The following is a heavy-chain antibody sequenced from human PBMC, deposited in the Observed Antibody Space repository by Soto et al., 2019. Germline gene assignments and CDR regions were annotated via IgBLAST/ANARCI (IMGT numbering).Heavy chain of an antibody. J-gene: IGHJ4*02. CDR3: VKGKESGYRGAFDS. D-gene: IGHD5-18*01. V-gene: IGHV3-23*01. CDR1: GFNFGSYA. Sequence: EEQLLESGGGLVQPGGSLRLSCAATGFNFGSYAMGWVRQAPGKGLEWVSGVSGSGSSPYYADSVKGRLTISKDKSKNTLYLDLNNLRSEDTAVYFCVKGKESGYRGAFDSWGQGTTVTVSS. CDR2: VSGSGSSP.